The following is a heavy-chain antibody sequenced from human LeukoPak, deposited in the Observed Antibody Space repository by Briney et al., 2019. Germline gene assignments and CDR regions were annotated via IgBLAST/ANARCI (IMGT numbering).Heavy chain of an antibody. V-gene: IGHV4-59*01. Sequence: SETLSLTCTVSGGSISSYYWSWIRQPPGKGLEWIGNISYSGTTNYNPSLKSRVTISVDTSKNQFSLRLSSVTAADTAVYYCARVRPPWYFKYWGQGTLFTVSS. CDR2: ISYSGTT. CDR1: GGSISSYY. CDR3: ARVRPPWYFKY. J-gene: IGHJ4*02.